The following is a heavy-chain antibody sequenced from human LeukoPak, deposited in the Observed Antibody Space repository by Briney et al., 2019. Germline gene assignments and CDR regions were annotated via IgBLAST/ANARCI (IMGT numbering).Heavy chain of an antibody. Sequence: GGSLRLSCAASGFTVGSTYMSWVRQAPGKGLEWVSAIYSGGSTYYADSVKGRFTISRDNPKNAVYLQMSSLRAEDTAVYYCARDLQYVEYSSSSLGDYWGQGTLVTVSS. D-gene: IGHD6-6*01. J-gene: IGHJ4*02. CDR2: IYSGGST. V-gene: IGHV3-53*01. CDR1: GFTVGSTY. CDR3: ARDLQYVEYSSSSLGDY.